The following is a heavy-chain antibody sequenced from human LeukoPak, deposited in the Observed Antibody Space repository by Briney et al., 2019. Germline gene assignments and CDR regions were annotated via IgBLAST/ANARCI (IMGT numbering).Heavy chain of an antibody. V-gene: IGHV3-74*01. J-gene: IGHJ4*02. Sequence: QAGGSLRLSCAASGFTFSSYWMHWVRQAPGKGLVWVSRINTDGSSTSYADSVKGRFTISRDNAKNTLYLQMNSLRAEDRAVYYCARVPGAPLWYPEDYWGQGTLVTVSS. CDR2: INTDGSST. CDR1: GFTFSSYW. CDR3: ARVPGAPLWYPEDY. D-gene: IGHD2-15*01.